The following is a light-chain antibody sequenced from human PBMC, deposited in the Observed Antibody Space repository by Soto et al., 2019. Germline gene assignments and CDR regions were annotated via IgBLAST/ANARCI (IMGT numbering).Light chain of an antibody. CDR3: QQYYSTPLV. Sequence: DIVMTQSPDSLAVSLGERATINCKSSQSVLYSSNNKNYLAWYQQKPGQPPKLLIYWASTRESGVPDRFSGSGSGTDFTLPISSLQAEDVAVYYCQQYYSTPLVFGGGTKVEIK. CDR1: QSVLYSSNNKNY. CDR2: WAS. J-gene: IGKJ4*01. V-gene: IGKV4-1*01.